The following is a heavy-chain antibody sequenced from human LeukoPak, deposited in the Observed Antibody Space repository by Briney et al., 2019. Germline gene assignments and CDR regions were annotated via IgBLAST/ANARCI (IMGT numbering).Heavy chain of an antibody. CDR2: INHSGST. J-gene: IGHJ5*02. CDR3: ARRVVAAARNWFDP. V-gene: IGHV4-34*01. Sequence: SETLSLTCAVYGGSFSGYYWSWIRQPPGKGLEWIGEINHSGSTNYNPSLKSRVTISVDTSKNQFSLELSSVTAADTAVYYCARRVVAAARNWFDPWGQGTLVTVSS. CDR1: GGSFSGYY. D-gene: IGHD6-25*01.